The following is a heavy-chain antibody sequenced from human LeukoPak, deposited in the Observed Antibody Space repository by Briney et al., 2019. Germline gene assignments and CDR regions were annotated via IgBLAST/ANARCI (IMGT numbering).Heavy chain of an antibody. Sequence: GASVKVSCKASGYTFTTYAMHWVRQAPGQRLEWMGWINAGNGNTKYSQDFQGRVTITRDTSASTAYMELSSLRSEDMAVYYCARSSSSWHSSIDYWGQGTLVTVSS. CDR1: GYTFTTYA. CDR3: ARSSSSWHSSIDY. CDR2: INAGNGNT. V-gene: IGHV1-3*03. J-gene: IGHJ4*02. D-gene: IGHD6-13*01.